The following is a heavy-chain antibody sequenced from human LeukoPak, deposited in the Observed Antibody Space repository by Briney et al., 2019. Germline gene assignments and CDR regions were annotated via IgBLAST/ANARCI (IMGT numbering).Heavy chain of an antibody. J-gene: IGHJ6*02. CDR2: IYYSGST. V-gene: IGHV4-39*01. CDR1: GGSISSSSYY. CDR3: ASFNGGNSFYYYGMDV. Sequence: PSETLSLTCTVSGGSISSSSYYWGWIRQPPGKGLEWIGSIYYSGSTYYNPSLKSRVTISVDTSKNQFSLKLSSVTAADTAVYYCASFNGGNSFYYYGMDVWGQGTTVAVSS. D-gene: IGHD4-23*01.